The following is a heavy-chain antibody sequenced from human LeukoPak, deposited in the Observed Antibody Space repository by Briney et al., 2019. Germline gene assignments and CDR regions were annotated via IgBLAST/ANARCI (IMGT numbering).Heavy chain of an antibody. CDR3: ATLRYCSSTSCYWYFDY. J-gene: IGHJ4*02. CDR1: GYTLTELS. D-gene: IGHD2-2*01. V-gene: IGHV1-24*01. CDR2: FDPEDGET. Sequence: ASVKVSCKVSGYTLTELSMHWVRQAPGKGLEWMEGFDPEDGETIYAQKFQGRVTMTEDTSTDTAYMELSSLRSEDTAVYYCATLRYCSSTSCYWYFDYWGQGTLVTVSS.